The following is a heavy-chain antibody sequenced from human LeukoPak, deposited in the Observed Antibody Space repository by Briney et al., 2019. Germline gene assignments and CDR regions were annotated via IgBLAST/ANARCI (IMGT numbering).Heavy chain of an antibody. CDR3: AELGITMIGGV. CDR1: GFIFSSYW. D-gene: IGHD3-10*02. CDR2: IKQDGSEN. J-gene: IGHJ4*02. V-gene: IGHV3-7*01. Sequence: SGGSLRLSCAASGFIFSSYWMSWVRQAPGKGLEWVANIKQDGSENYYVDSVKGRFTISRDNAKNSLYLQMNSLRAEDTAVYYCAELGITMIGGVWGQGTLVTVSS.